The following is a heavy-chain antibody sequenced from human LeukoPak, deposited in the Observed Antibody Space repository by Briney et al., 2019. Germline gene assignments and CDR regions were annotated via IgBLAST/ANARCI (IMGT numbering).Heavy chain of an antibody. CDR3: AREKPLVLDY. CDR2: INHSGSS. V-gene: IGHV4-34*01. CDR1: GVSFSGYY. J-gene: IGHJ4*02. D-gene: IGHD6-6*01. Sequence: PSETLSLTCAVYGVSFSGYYWSWIRQPPGKGLEWIGEINHSGSSNYNPSLKSLITISVDTSKNQFSLKLSSVTAADTAVYYCAREKPLVLDYWGQGTLVTVSS.